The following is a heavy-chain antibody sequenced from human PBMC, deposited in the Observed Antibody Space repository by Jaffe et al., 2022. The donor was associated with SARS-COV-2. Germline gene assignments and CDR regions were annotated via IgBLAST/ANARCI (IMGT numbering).Heavy chain of an antibody. V-gene: IGHV1-3*01. Sequence: QVQLVQSGAEVKKPGASVKISCKASGYSFSSHAMHWVRQAPGQRLEWMGWINPDNGNTKYSHKFQGRVTITRDTSARTVYMELSSLRFEDTAVFYCARDLFWFDPWGQGTLVTVSS. CDR2: INPDNGNT. CDR3: ARDLFWFDP. J-gene: IGHJ5*02. CDR1: GYSFSSHA.